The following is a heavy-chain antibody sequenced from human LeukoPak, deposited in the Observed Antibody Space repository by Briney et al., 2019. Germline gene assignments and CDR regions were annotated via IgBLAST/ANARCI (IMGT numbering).Heavy chain of an antibody. Sequence: GGSLRLACAASGFTFSNYAMSWDRQAPGKGLEWVSAIGTGISSTYYADSVKGRFTISRDNSKNTVYLQMTNLRAEDTALYYCAKRTYCGSDCYFDFWGQGTLVTVSS. CDR3: AKRTYCGSDCYFDF. CDR2: IGTGISST. D-gene: IGHD2-21*02. CDR1: GFTFSNYA. J-gene: IGHJ4*02. V-gene: IGHV3-23*01.